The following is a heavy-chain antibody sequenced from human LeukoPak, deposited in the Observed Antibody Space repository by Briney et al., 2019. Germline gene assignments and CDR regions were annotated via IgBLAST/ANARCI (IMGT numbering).Heavy chain of an antibody. Sequence: GGSLRLSCAASGFTFSNYAMSWVRQAPGKGLEWVSPISANAKSAYYADSVKGRFTISRDNSKNTLYLQMNSLRAEDTAVYYCAKDSYTAGFDYWGQGTLVTVSS. D-gene: IGHD2-21*02. V-gene: IGHV3-23*01. CDR3: AKDSYTAGFDY. J-gene: IGHJ4*02. CDR2: ISANAKSA. CDR1: GFTFSNYA.